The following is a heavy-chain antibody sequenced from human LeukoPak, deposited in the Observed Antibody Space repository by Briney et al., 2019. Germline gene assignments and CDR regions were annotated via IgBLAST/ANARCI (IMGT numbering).Heavy chain of an antibody. V-gene: IGHV3-21*01. D-gene: IGHD3-10*01. CDR1: GFTFSRYS. CDR2: ISISSNYI. CDR3: ARCGDGLPCDFDY. J-gene: IGHJ4*02. Sequence: GGSLRLSCAASGFTFSRYSMNWVRQAPGKGLEWVSSISISSNYIYYTDSVKGRCTISRDNGKNSLYLQMNSLRAEDTAVYFCARCGDGLPCDFDYWGQGTLVTVSS.